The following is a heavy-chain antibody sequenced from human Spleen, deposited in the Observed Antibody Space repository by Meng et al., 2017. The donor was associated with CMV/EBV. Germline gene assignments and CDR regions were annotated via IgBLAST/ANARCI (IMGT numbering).Heavy chain of an antibody. CDR3: ARVAAAGRGMDV. D-gene: IGHD6-13*01. Sequence: GESLKISCAASGFTFSSHWMTWVRQAPGKGLEWVANINQDGSQKNYVDSVKGRFTISRDNAKNSLFLQMNSLRAEDTAVYYCARVAAAGRGMDVWGPGTRSPSP. CDR2: INQDGSQK. CDR1: GFTFSSHW. J-gene: IGHJ6*02. V-gene: IGHV3-7*04.